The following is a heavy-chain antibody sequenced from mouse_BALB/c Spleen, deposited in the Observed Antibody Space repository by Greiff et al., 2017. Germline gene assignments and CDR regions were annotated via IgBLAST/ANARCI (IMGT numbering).Heavy chain of an antibody. CDR1: GFNIKDYY. CDR2: IDPENGDT. Sequence: VQLQQPGAELVRSGASVKLSCTASGFNIKDYYMHWVKQRPEQGLEWIGWIDPENGDTEYAPKFQGKATMTADTSSNTAYLQLSSLTSEDTAVYYCNAYYYGSSYVAYWGQGTLVTVSA. J-gene: IGHJ3*01. V-gene: IGHV14-4*02. CDR3: NAYYYGSSYVAY. D-gene: IGHD1-1*01.